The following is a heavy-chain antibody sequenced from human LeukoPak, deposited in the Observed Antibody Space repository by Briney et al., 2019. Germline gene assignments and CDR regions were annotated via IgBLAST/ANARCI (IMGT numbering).Heavy chain of an antibody. CDR3: ARYVWGSYPTFDDY. D-gene: IGHD3-16*02. CDR2: IYYSGST. J-gene: IGHJ4*02. V-gene: IGHV4-59*01. Sequence: PPETLSPTCTRSAGSISIYYWSWVRQPPREGQEWIGYIYYSGSTYYNPSLRSRVTISVDTSKNQFSLKLSSVTAADTAVYYCARYVWGSYPTFDDYWGQGTLVTVSS. CDR1: AGSISIYY.